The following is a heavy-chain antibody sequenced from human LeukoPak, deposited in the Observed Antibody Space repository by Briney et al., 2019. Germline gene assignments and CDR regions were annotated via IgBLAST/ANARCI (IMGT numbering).Heavy chain of an antibody. CDR3: AKSGGGNYYLFDY. J-gene: IGHJ4*02. Sequence: PGGSLRLSCAASGFTFSSYAMSWVRQAPGKGLEWVSVIRGSGGSTDYADSVKGRFTISRDNSKSTLYLQMSSLRAEDTGVYYCAKSGGGNYYLFDYWGQGTLVTVSS. CDR1: GFTFSSYA. CDR2: IRGSGGST. D-gene: IGHD1-26*01. V-gene: IGHV3-23*01.